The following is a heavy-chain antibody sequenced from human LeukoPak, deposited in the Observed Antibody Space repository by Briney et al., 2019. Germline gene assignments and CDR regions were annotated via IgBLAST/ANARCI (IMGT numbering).Heavy chain of an antibody. CDR1: GFTFSSYG. CDR2: ISSSSKYI. J-gene: IGHJ4*02. V-gene: IGHV3-21*04. Sequence: GGSLRLSCAASGFTFSSYGFYWVCQAPGKGLEWVSSISSSSKYIYYADSVKGRFTISRDYANNSLFLQMNSLRAEDTAMYYCAKLNSGSIYFDYWGQGTLVTVSS. CDR3: AKLNSGSIYFDY. D-gene: IGHD1-26*01.